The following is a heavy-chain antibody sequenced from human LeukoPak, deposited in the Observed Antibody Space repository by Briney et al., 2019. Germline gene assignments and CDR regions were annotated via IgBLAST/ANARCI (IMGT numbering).Heavy chain of an antibody. V-gene: IGHV4-59*01. CDR1: GGSIGSYY. CDR2: IYYSGST. J-gene: IGHJ4*02. D-gene: IGHD3-22*01. Sequence: SETLSLTCIVSGGSIGSYYWSWIRQPPGKGLEWIGHIYYSGSTDYNPSLRSRVTISVDTSKNQFSLGLSSVTAADTAVYYCARDRSDGSGYYGYYFDYWGQGTLVSVSS. CDR3: ARDRSDGSGYYGYYFDY.